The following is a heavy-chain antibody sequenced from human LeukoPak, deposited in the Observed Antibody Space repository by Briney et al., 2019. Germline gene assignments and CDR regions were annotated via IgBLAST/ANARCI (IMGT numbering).Heavy chain of an antibody. J-gene: IGHJ4*02. CDR3: AKDSWDYGSGFTTTFDY. D-gene: IGHD3-10*01. Sequence: GGYLSLSCAASGFTYSSYSMNWVRQAPGKGLEWVSAISGSGGSTYYADSVKGRFTISRDNSKNTLYLQMNSLRAEDTAVYYCAKDSWDYGSGFTTTFDYWGQGTLVTVSS. V-gene: IGHV3-23*01. CDR1: GFTYSSYS. CDR2: ISGSGGST.